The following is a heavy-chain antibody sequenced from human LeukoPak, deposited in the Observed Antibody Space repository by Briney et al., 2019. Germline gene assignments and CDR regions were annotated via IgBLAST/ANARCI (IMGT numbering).Heavy chain of an antibody. CDR3: ARGAPYDYVWGSYRYTPPYYFDY. D-gene: IGHD3-16*02. CDR1: GGSISSSNW. J-gene: IGHJ4*02. V-gene: IGHV4-4*02. Sequence: SETLSLTCAVSGGSISSSNWWSWVRQPPGKGLEWIGEIYHSGSTNYNPSLKSRVTISVDKSKNQFSLKLSSATAADTAVYYCARGAPYDYVWGSYRYTPPYYFDYWGQGTLVTVSS. CDR2: IYHSGST.